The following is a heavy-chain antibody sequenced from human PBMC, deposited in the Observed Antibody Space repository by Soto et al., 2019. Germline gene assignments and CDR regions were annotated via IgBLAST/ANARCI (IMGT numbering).Heavy chain of an antibody. D-gene: IGHD3-10*01. CDR2: MYLTGGA. CDR3: ARERYSGLIHSDYGMDV. V-gene: IGHV4-59*11. J-gene: IGHJ6*01. CDR1: DGASSRHG. Sequence: PWETLSLACTGSDGASSRHGGSCIRQPPGKGLWWDGDMYLTGGATYSPSLTGRVTISVDTSKHQFSLKLTSVGAADPAVYYRARERYSGLIHSDYGMDVWGQGTTVTVSP.